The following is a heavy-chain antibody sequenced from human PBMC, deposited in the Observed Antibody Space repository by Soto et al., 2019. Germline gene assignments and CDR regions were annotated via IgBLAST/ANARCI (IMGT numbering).Heavy chain of an antibody. D-gene: IGHD1-7*01. CDR3: VRRVSGNYDY. CDR2: ISSNGGTT. Sequence: EVQLAESGGGMVQPGGSLRLSCVASGFTFSSYDMHWVRQATGKGLEYVSSISSNGGTTYYGNSVKGRFTISRDNSKNTLYLQMGSLRAEAMAVYYCVRRVSGNYDYWGQGTLVTVSS. V-gene: IGHV3-64*01. CDR1: GFTFSSYD. J-gene: IGHJ4*02.